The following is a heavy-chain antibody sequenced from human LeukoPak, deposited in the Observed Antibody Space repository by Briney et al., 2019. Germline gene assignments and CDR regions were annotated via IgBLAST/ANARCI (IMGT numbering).Heavy chain of an antibody. CDR3: AKGLQEHYYYYYMDV. Sequence: GRSLRLSCAASGFTFDDYAMHWVRQAPGKGLEWVSVISGSGGSIYYADSVKGRFTISRDKSKNTLYLQMNSLRAEDTAVYYCAKGLQEHYYYYYMDVWGKGTTVTVSS. D-gene: IGHD4-11*01. CDR2: ISGSGGSI. V-gene: IGHV3-23*01. J-gene: IGHJ6*03. CDR1: GFTFDDYA.